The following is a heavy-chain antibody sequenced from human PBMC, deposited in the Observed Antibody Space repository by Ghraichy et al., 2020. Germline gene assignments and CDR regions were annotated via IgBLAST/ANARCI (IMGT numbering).Heavy chain of an antibody. CDR3: ARRHYQLPYYYNYYGMDV. J-gene: IGHJ6*02. D-gene: IGHD2-2*01. CDR1: GGSISSTNYY. CDR2: ISYSGNT. V-gene: IGHV4-39*01. Sequence: SETLSLTCNVSGGSISSTNYYWGWIRKPPGKGLEWIASISYSGNTYSNPSLKSRVTISVDTSKNQFSLKLSSVTAADTAVYYCARRHYQLPYYYNYYGMDVWGQGTTVTVSS.